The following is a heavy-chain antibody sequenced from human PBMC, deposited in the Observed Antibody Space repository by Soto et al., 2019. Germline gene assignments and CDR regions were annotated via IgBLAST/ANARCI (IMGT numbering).Heavy chain of an antibody. Sequence: PGGSLRLSCAASGFTFSSYGMHWVRQAPGKGLEWVVVIWYDGSNKYYADSVKGRFTISRDNSKNTLYLQMNSLSAEDTAVYYCARGQPYYDILTGYMDYYYYYGMDVWGQGTTVTVSS. J-gene: IGHJ6*02. CDR3: ARGQPYYDILTGYMDYYYYYGMDV. CDR1: GFTFSSYG. V-gene: IGHV3-33*01. CDR2: IWYDGSNK. D-gene: IGHD3-9*01.